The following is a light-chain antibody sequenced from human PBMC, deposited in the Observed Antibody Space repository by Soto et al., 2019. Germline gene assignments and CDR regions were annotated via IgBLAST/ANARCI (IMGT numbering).Light chain of an antibody. V-gene: IGKV1-39*01. CDR2: GAS. J-gene: IGKJ1*01. CDR3: QQGYTTPWT. CDR1: ETISSD. Sequence: DIQITQPPSSLSASVGDRVTLTCRASETISSDLNWYQQRPGKAHNLVISGASSLQTGVPSRFSGSGSGTDFTLTISSLQPEDFATYHCQQGYTTPWTFGQGTKVDIK.